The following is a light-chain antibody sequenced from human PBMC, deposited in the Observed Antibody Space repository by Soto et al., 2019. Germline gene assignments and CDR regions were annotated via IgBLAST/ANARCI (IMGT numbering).Light chain of an antibody. CDR2: EVS. Sequence: QSVLTQTPSASGSPGQSVTISCTGTSSDVGDYNHVSWYQQHPGKAPKPMIHEVSKRPSGVPDRFSGSKSGNTASLTVSVLQAEDEADYYCSSYAGSSSNSYVFGTGTKVTVL. V-gene: IGLV2-8*01. J-gene: IGLJ1*01. CDR1: SSDVGDYNH. CDR3: SSYAGSSSNSYV.